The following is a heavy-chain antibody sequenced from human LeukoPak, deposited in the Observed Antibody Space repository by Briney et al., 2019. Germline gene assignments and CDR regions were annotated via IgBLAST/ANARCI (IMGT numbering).Heavy chain of an antibody. CDR2: INNDGSNT. CDR3: ARDATGFDY. D-gene: IGHD4-17*01. V-gene: IGHV3-74*01. Sequence: GGSLRLSCAASGFTFSSYWMHWVRQAPGKGPVWVSHINNDGSNTNYADSVKGRFTISRDNAKNTLYLQMNSLRAEDTAVYYCARDATGFDYWGQGTLVTVSS. CDR1: GFTFSSYW. J-gene: IGHJ4*02.